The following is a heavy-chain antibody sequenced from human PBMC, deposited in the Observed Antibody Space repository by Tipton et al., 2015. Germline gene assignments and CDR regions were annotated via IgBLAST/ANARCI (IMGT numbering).Heavy chain of an antibody. D-gene: IGHD5-12*01. CDR1: GFVFNNYW. V-gene: IGHV3-7*01. J-gene: IGHJ4*02. CDR2: INPDGSGK. CDR3: ARSGGYGWDS. Sequence: GSLRLSCAASGFVFNNYWMSWIRQAPGKGLEWVANINPDGSGKYYVDSVKGRFTFSRDNADNSLYLQMNSLRADDTAVYYCARSGGYGWDSRGQGTLVTVSS.